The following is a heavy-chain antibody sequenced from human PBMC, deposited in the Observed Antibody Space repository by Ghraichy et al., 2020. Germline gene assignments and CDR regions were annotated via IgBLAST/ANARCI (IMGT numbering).Heavy chain of an antibody. D-gene: IGHD3-10*01. CDR3: ARAHSYGSGTYYKGVDY. CDR1: GFTFSSYS. V-gene: IGHV3-48*02. CDR2: ISGSRSSI. Sequence: GGSLRLSCAASGFTFSSYSMNWVRQAPGKGLEWVSYISGSRSSIYYADSVKGRFTISRDNAENLLYLQMNSLRDEDTAVYYCARAHSYGSGTYYKGVDYWGQGTLVTVSS. J-gene: IGHJ4*02.